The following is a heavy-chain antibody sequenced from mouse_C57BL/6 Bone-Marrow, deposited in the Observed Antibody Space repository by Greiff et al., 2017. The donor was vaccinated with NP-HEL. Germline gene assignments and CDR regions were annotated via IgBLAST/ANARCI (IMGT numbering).Heavy chain of an antibody. CDR2: ISNGGGST. V-gene: IGHV5-12*01. Sequence: EVQLVESGGGLVQPGGSLKLSCAASGFTFSDYYMYWVRQTPEKRLEWVAYISNGGGSTYYPDTVKGRFTISRDNAKNTLYLQMSRLKSEDTAMYYCARHGDYGTLRGCPWFAYWGQGTLVTVSA. D-gene: IGHD1-1*01. CDR3: ARHGDYGTLRGCPWFAY. J-gene: IGHJ3*01. CDR1: GFTFSDYY.